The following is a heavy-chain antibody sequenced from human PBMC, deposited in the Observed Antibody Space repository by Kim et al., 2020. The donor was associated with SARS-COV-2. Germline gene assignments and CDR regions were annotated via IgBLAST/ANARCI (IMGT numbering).Heavy chain of an antibody. V-gene: IGHV3-30-3*01. D-gene: IGHD3-10*01. CDR3: ARENMTGGPSFDY. Sequence: GGSLRLSCAASRFTFSSYIMHWVRQAPGKGLDWVAGITRDGSNKYYGNSMKGRFTISRDNSKNTLYLQMNNLRAEDTATFYCARENMTGGPSFDYWGQGSLVTVSS. CDR1: RFTFSSYI. CDR2: ITRDGSNK. J-gene: IGHJ4*02.